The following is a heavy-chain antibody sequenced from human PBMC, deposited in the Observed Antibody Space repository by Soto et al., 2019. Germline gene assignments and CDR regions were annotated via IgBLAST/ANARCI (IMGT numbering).Heavy chain of an antibody. Sequence: VQLVESGGGLVQPEGSLRLSCAASGFTFSDHYMDWVRQAPGKGLEWVGRIKNKANSYTTEYAAPVKGRFIISRDDSKDPVFPQINRLKNDDTGVNYCTPVRLGSNPPSDYWGQGILVTVSS. J-gene: IGHJ4*02. CDR1: GFTFSDHY. CDR2: IKNKANSYTT. V-gene: IGHV3-72*01. D-gene: IGHD4-17*01. CDR3: TPVRLGSNPPSDY.